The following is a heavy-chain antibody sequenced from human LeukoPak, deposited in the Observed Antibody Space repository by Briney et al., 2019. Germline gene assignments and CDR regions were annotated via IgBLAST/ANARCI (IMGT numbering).Heavy chain of an antibody. CDR2: IDQSGSP. Sequence: SETLSLTCGVFSGSFRGFYWTWIRQPPGKGLEWIGEIDQSGSPTHNSSLESRVTMSVDTSKSHFSLKLNSLTAADTSTYYCARGPGHDFWSGYARYWGQGTLVTVSS. CDR1: SGSFRGFY. CDR3: ARGPGHDFWSGYARY. J-gene: IGHJ4*02. D-gene: IGHD3-3*01. V-gene: IGHV4-34*01.